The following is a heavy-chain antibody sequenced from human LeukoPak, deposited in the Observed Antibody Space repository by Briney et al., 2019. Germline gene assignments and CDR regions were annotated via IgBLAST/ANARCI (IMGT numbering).Heavy chain of an antibody. D-gene: IGHD6-13*01. CDR3: AREAAAGRDAFDI. Sequence: GGSLRPSCAASGFTFSSYAMHWVRQAPGKGLEWVAVISYDGSNKYYADSVKGRFTISRDNSKNTLYLQMNSLRAEDTAVYYCAREAAAGRDAFDIWGQGTMVTVSS. V-gene: IGHV3-30-3*01. CDR1: GFTFSSYA. J-gene: IGHJ3*02. CDR2: ISYDGSNK.